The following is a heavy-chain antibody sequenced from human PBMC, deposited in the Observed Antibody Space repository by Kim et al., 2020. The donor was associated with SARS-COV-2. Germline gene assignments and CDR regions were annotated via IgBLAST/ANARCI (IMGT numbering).Heavy chain of an antibody. CDR1: GFTFRDYY. D-gene: IGHD3-10*01. J-gene: IGHJ3*02. V-gene: IGHV3-7*03. CDR3: ARVSYFAFDI. CDR2: IKADGSDQ. Sequence: GGSLRLSCAASGFTFRDYYMSWVRQAPGKGLEWLANIKADGSDQYYVDSVKGRFTISRDNGKNSLYLRMSSLRAEDTAVYYCARVSYFAFDIWGQGTTVT.